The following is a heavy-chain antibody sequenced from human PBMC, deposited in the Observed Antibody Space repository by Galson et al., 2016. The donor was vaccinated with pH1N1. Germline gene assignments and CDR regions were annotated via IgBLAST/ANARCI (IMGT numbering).Heavy chain of an antibody. J-gene: IGHJ4*02. D-gene: IGHD3-16*01. Sequence: SVKVSCKASGGTFTSYTITWVRQAPGQGLEWMGRMIPILGLSNYAQKFQGRVTITADKSRSTAYMELSSLKSEDTAVYFCARAGSHAAMDPVDFWGQGTLLTASS. CDR3: ARAGSHAAMDPVDF. CDR2: MIPILGLS. CDR1: GGTFTSYT. V-gene: IGHV1-69*02.